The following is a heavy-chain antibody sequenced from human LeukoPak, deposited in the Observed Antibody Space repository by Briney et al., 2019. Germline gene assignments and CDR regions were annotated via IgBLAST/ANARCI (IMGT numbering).Heavy chain of an antibody. Sequence: SETLSLTCSVSGGSIGIGDNYWSWIRQPPGKGLEWIGYIYYSGSTNYNPSLKSRVTISVDTSKNQFSLKLSSVTAADTAVYYCARHYRGSGSIYGMDVWGQGTTVTVSS. CDR2: IYYSGST. CDR3: ARHYRGSGSIYGMDV. V-gene: IGHV4-61*08. J-gene: IGHJ6*02. CDR1: GGSIGIGDNY. D-gene: IGHD3-10*01.